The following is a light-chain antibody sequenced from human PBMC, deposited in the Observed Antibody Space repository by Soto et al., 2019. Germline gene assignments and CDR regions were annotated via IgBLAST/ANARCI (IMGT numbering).Light chain of an antibody. V-gene: IGKV1-5*03. CDR2: KAS. CDR1: QSVSSW. Sequence: DIQMTQSPSILSASVGDRVTITCRASQSVSSWLAWYQQKPGKAPKLLIYKASSLESGVPSRFGGSGSGTEFTLTISSLQPDDFATYYCQQYNSYSRTFGQGTKVDIK. J-gene: IGKJ1*01. CDR3: QQYNSYSRT.